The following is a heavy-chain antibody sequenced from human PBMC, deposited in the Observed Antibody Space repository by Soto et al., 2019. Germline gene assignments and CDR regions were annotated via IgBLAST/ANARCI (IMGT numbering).Heavy chain of an antibody. V-gene: IGHV1-18*04. CDR2: ISTYSGNT. CDR3: ARVSWSGYSGFVDAFDI. Sequence: ASVKVSCKASGYTFTSYGISWVRQAPGQGLEWMGWISTYSGNTNYAQKLQGRVTMTTDTSTSTAYMELRSLRSDDTAVYYCARVSWSGYSGFVDAFDIWGQGTMVTVSS. J-gene: IGHJ3*02. CDR1: GYTFTSYG. D-gene: IGHD5-12*01.